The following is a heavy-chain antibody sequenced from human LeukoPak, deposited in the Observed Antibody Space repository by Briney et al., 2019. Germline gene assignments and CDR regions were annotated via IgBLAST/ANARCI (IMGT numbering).Heavy chain of an antibody. J-gene: IGHJ3*02. CDR3: ARAIAVAYGAFDI. V-gene: IGHV3-9*01. Sequence: GGSLRLSCAASGFTFDDYAMHWVRQAPGKGLEWVSGISWNSGSIGYADSVKGRFTISRDNAKNSLYLQMNSLRAEDTAVYYCARAIAVAYGAFDIWGQGTMVTVSS. CDR1: GFTFDDYA. D-gene: IGHD6-19*01. CDR2: ISWNSGSI.